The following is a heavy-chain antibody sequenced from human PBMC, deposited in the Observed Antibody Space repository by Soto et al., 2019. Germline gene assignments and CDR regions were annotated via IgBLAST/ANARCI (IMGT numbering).Heavy chain of an antibody. CDR3: ASSERFLEPIDY. Sequence: PGGSLRLSCXASGFTFSSYWMSWVRQAPGKGLEWVANIKQDGSEKYYVDSVKGRFTISRDNAKNSLYLQMNSLRAEDTAVYYCASSERFLEPIDYWGQGTLVTVSS. CDR2: IKQDGSEK. CDR1: GFTFSSYW. J-gene: IGHJ4*02. D-gene: IGHD3-3*01. V-gene: IGHV3-7*01.